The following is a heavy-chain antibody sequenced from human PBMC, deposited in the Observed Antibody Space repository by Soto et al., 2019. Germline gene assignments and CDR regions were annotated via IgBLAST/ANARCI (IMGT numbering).Heavy chain of an antibody. CDR1: GGTFSSYA. D-gene: IGHD1-26*01. J-gene: IGHJ5*02. V-gene: IGHV1-69*01. CDR3: AREVGATLNWFDP. Sequence: QVQLVQSGAEVKKPGSSVKVSCKASGGTFSSYAISWVRQAPGQGLEWMGGIIPIFGTANYAQKFQCRATITADESTSTAYMELSSLRSEDTAVYYWAREVGATLNWFDPWGQGTLVTVSS. CDR2: IIPIFGTA.